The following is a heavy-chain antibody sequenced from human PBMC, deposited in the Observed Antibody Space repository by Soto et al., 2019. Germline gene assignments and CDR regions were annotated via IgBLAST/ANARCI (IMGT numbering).Heavy chain of an antibody. D-gene: IGHD3-10*01. CDR3: TTQTMVRGVIYDY. V-gene: IGHV3-15*01. CDR1: GFTFSNAW. Sequence: GGSLRLSCAASGFTFSNAWMSWVRQAPGKGLEWVGRIKSKTDGGTTDYAAPVKGRFTISRDDSKNTLYLQMNSLKTEDTAVYYCTTQTMVRGVIYDYWGQGTLVTVSS. CDR2: IKSKTDGGTT. J-gene: IGHJ4*02.